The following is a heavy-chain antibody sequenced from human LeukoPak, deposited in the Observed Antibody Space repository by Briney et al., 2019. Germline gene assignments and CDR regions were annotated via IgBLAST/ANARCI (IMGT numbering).Heavy chain of an antibody. CDR1: GDTFSYYA. J-gene: IGHJ4*02. Sequence: GASVKVSCKASGDTFSYYAISWVRQAPGQGLEWMGMIVPIFSEANYAQKFQGRVTLTADKSTTTAYMEVTSLRSEDTAVYFCARTAGTGAFDYWGQGTLVTVSS. D-gene: IGHD6-13*01. CDR3: ARTAGTGAFDY. V-gene: IGHV1-69*04. CDR2: IVPIFSEA.